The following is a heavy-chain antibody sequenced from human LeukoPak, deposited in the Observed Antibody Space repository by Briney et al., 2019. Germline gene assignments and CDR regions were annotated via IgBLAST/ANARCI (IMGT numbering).Heavy chain of an antibody. CDR1: GCTFSSYA. Sequence: GGSLRLSCAASGCTFSSYAMHWVRQAPGKGLEGVAVISYDGSNKYYADSVKGRFTISRDNSKNALYLQMNSLRAEDTAVYYCAGYGDYRSFDYWGQGTLVTVSS. V-gene: IGHV3-30*04. J-gene: IGHJ4*02. CDR2: ISYDGSNK. CDR3: AGYGDYRSFDY. D-gene: IGHD4-17*01.